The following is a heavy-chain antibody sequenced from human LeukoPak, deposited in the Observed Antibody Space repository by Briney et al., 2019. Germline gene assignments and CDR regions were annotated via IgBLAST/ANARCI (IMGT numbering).Heavy chain of an antibody. Sequence: PSDTLSLTCAVYGGSFSGYYWSWIRQPPGKGLEWIGEINHSGSTNYNPSLKSRVTISVDTSKNQFSLKLSSVTAADTAVYYCARGGGYYYMDVWGKGTTVTVSS. J-gene: IGHJ6*03. CDR2: INHSGST. CDR1: GGSFSGYY. V-gene: IGHV4-34*01. CDR3: ARGGGYYYMDV.